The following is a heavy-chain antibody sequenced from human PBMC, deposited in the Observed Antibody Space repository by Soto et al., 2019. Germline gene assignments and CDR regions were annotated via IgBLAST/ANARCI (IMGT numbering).Heavy chain of an antibody. CDR3: ARGGHVVVVTAALDY. J-gene: IGHJ4*02. CDR2: VNPSGGHT. CDR1: GDTFTDYY. D-gene: IGHD2-21*02. Sequence: QVQLVQSGAEVKKPGASVKVSCKASGDTFTDYYIHWVRQAPGQGLEWMGTVNPSGGHTTYAQHFLGRMTMTRDTSTSTLYRERTSLTSEETAVYYCARGGHVVVVTAALDYWGQGTLGTVSS. V-gene: IGHV1-46*01.